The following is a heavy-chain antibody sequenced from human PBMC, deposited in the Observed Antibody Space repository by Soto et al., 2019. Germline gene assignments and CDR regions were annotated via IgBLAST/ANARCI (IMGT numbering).Heavy chain of an antibody. Sequence: QVQLQESGPGLVKPSQTLSLTCTVSGGSISSGGYYWSWIRQHPGKGLEWIGYIYYSGSTYYNPSLKSRVTISVDTSKNQFSLKLSSVTAADTAVYYCARGDSSGYYYDYYYYGMDVWGQGTTVTVSS. CDR2: IYYSGST. D-gene: IGHD3-22*01. CDR1: GGSISSGGYY. CDR3: ARGDSSGYYYDYYYYGMDV. J-gene: IGHJ6*02. V-gene: IGHV4-31*03.